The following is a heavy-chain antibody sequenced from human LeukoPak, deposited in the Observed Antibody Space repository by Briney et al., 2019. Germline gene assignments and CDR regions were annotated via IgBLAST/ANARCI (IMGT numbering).Heavy chain of an antibody. V-gene: IGHV4-59*08. CDR3: ARLHYSKDGISRPSMDV. J-gene: IGHJ6*03. Sequence: SETLSLTCTVSGGSITTYYWSWIRQPPGKRLEWMGYIYYTGTTNYNPSFKSRVTISVDMSKNQFSLRVNSVTDADTAVYYCARLHYSKDGISRPSMDVWGRGTTVIVSS. CDR1: GGSITTYY. D-gene: IGHD4-11*01. CDR2: IYYTGTT.